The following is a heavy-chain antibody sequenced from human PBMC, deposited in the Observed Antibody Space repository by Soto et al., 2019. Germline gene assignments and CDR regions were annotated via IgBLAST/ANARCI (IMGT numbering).Heavy chain of an antibody. J-gene: IGHJ4*02. D-gene: IGHD3-10*01. Sequence: QVQLVQSGAEVKKPGASVKVSCKASGVTFTNYAINWVRQAPGHGLEWMGWISAYNGNTNYAQKLQGRVTMTTDTSTSTAYRELRSLRSDDTAVYYCARGWFGEVVYYFDYWGQGTLVTVAS. CDR2: ISAYNGNT. CDR1: GVTFTNYA. CDR3: ARGWFGEVVYYFDY. V-gene: IGHV1-18*01.